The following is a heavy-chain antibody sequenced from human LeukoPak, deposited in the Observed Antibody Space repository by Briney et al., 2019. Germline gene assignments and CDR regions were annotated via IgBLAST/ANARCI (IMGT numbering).Heavy chain of an antibody. CDR2: IIPILGIA. V-gene: IGHV1-69*04. CDR3: ARERYSSSSGFDP. CDR1: GGTFSSYA. Sequence: ASVKVSCKASGGTFSSYAISWVRQAPGQGLEWMGRIIPILGIANYAQKFQGRVTITADKSTSTAYMELSSLRSEDTAVYYCARERYSSSSGFDPWGQGTLVTVSS. J-gene: IGHJ5*02. D-gene: IGHD6-6*01.